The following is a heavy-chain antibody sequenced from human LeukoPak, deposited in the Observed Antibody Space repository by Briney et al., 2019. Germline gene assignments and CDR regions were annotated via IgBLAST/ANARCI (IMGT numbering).Heavy chain of an antibody. Sequence: GGSLRLSCAASGFTFSSYGMHWVRQAPGKGLEWVAFIRYDGSNKYYADSVKGRFTISRDNSKNTLYLQMNSLRAEDTAVYYCAKDRSEAVAGFYFDYWGQGTLVTVSS. CDR3: AKDRSEAVAGFYFDY. D-gene: IGHD6-19*01. V-gene: IGHV3-30*02. CDR2: IRYDGSNK. J-gene: IGHJ4*02. CDR1: GFTFSSYG.